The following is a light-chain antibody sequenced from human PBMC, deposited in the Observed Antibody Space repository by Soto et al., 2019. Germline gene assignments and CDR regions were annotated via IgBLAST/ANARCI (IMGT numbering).Light chain of an antibody. CDR3: NSFTSSSTWV. Sequence: QSALTQPASVSGSPGQSITISCTGTSSDVGGYKYVSWYQQHPGKAPKLMIYEVTNRPSGVSSRFSGSKSGNTASLTISGLQAEDEADYYCNSFTSSSTWVFGGGTKLTVL. J-gene: IGLJ3*02. CDR2: EVT. V-gene: IGLV2-14*01. CDR1: SSDVGGYKY.